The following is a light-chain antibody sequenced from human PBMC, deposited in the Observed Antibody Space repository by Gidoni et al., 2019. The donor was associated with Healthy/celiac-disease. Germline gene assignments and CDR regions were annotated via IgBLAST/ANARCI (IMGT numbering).Light chain of an antibody. Sequence: IVMTQSPATLSVSPGERATLSCRASQSVSSNLAWYQQKPGQAPRLLIYGASRSSGSGSGTEFTLTISSLQSEDFAVYYCQQYNNWPPKYTFGQGTKLEIK. CDR1: QSVSSN. V-gene: IGKV3-15*01. CDR3: QQYNNWPPKYT. CDR2: GAS. J-gene: IGKJ2*01.